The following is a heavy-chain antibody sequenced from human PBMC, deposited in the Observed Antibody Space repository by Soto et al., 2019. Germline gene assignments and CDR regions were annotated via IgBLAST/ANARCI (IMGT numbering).Heavy chain of an antibody. V-gene: IGHV1-69*01. CDR3: EIEAVGATSRNYGMDV. CDR1: GGTFSSYA. D-gene: IGHD1-26*01. J-gene: IGHJ6*02. Sequence: QVQLVQSGAEVKKPGSSVKVSCKASGGTFSSYAISWVRQAPGQGHEWMGGIIPIFGTANYAQKFQGRVTITADESTSTAYMELSSLRSEDTAVYYSEIEAVGATSRNYGMDVWGQGTTVTVSS. CDR2: IIPIFGTA.